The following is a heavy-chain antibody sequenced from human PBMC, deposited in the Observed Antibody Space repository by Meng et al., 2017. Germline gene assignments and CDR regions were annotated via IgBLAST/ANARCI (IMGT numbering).Heavy chain of an antibody. V-gene: IGHV1-69*10. CDR1: RGTFSNYV. CDR2: IIPILGIA. CDR3: ARVILGSSTWYGVDY. J-gene: IGHJ4*02. Sequence: VKLVQSGAEVKKPGSSVKVSCKASRGTFSNYVISWVRQAPVQGLEWMGGIIPILGIANYAQKFQGRVTITADKSTSTAYMELSSLRSDDTAVYYCARVILGSSTWYGVDYWGQGTLVTVSS. D-gene: IGHD6-13*01.